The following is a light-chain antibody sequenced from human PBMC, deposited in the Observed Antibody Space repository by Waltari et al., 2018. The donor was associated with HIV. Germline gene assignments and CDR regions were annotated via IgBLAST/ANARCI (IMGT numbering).Light chain of an antibody. CDR3: QQSYTIPLT. V-gene: IGKV4-1*01. J-gene: IGKJ3*01. CDR2: RAS. Sequence: DIVLTQSPDSLTVSLGEGASISCKSCQTPFYSPDNQNHLAWYQQRAGQSPRLLVSRASVRQPGVADRFSGSGSGTNFTLTISSVQAEDVAIYYCQQSYTIPLTFGPGTRVDI. CDR1: QTPFYSPDNQNH.